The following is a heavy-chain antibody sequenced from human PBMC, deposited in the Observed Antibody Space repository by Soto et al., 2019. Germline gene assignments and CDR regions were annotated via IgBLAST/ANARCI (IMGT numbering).Heavy chain of an antibody. CDR2: ISYSGST. Sequence: PSETLSLTCTVSGGSISSGDYYWSWIRQPPGKGLEWIGYISYSGSTYYNPSLKSRVTISVDTSNNQFSLKLSSVTAADTAVYYCARGLGGGSWYWEYYGMDVWGQGTTVTVSS. J-gene: IGHJ6*02. V-gene: IGHV4-30-4*02. CDR1: GGSISSGDYY. CDR3: ARGLGGGSWYWEYYGMDV. D-gene: IGHD2-15*01.